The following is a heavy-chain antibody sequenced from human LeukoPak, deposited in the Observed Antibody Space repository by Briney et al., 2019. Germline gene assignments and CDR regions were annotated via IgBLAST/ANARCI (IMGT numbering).Heavy chain of an antibody. Sequence: ASVKASCKASGYTFINYAMHWVRQAPGQRLEWMGWINAGNGNTKYSQKFQGRVTITRDTSASTVYMELSSLRSEDTAVYYCARDLDSSREDVWGQGTTVTVSS. CDR1: GYTFINYA. V-gene: IGHV1-3*01. D-gene: IGHD3-22*01. CDR2: INAGNGNT. J-gene: IGHJ6*02. CDR3: ARDLDSSREDV.